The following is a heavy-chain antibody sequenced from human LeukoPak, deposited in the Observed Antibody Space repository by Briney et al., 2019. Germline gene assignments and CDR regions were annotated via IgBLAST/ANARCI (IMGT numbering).Heavy chain of an antibody. Sequence: GASVKVSCKASGYTFTSYDINWVRQATGQGLEWMGWMNPNSGNTGYAQKFQGRVTMTRNTSISTAYMELSSLRSEDTAVYYCARGRGSEVVAATIAYWGQGTLVTVSS. CDR3: ARGRGSEVVAATIAY. J-gene: IGHJ4*02. CDR2: MNPNSGNT. D-gene: IGHD2-15*01. V-gene: IGHV1-8*01. CDR1: GYTFTSYD.